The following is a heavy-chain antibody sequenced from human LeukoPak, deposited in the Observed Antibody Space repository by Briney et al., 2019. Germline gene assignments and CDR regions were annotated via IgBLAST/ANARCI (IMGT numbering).Heavy chain of an antibody. CDR1: GGSFSSGFY. D-gene: IGHD2-21*02. V-gene: IGHV4-31*03. Sequence: SLTLSLTCTVSGGSFSSGFYWSWIRQHPGKGLEWIGYIYYSGGTYYNPSLKSRVSILLDTSKKQFSLKLTSVTVADTAVYYCARAMTSHYFDYWGQGTLVTVSS. J-gene: IGHJ4*02. CDR3: ARAMTSHYFDY. CDR2: IYYSGGT.